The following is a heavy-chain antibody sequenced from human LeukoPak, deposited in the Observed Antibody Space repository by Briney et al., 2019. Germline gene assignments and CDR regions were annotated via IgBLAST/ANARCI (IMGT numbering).Heavy chain of an antibody. V-gene: IGHV3-48*01. CDR2: IGSSSSPI. CDR3: LRDRGYSTYDC. Sequence: PGGSLRLSCAASGFTFSAYSMNWVRQAPEKGLEWVSYIGSSSSPIYYADSVKGRFTISRDNAKNSLYLQMDSLRAEDTAVNYCLRDRGYSTYDCWGQGTLVTVSS. J-gene: IGHJ4*02. CDR1: GFTFSAYS. D-gene: IGHD6-13*01.